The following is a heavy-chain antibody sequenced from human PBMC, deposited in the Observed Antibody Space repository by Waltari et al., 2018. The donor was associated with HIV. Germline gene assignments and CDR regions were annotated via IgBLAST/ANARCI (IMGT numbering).Heavy chain of an antibody. Sequence: QVQLGESGGGVVQQGRSLRLCCAASGFPFRSCGMHWVRQAPGKGLEWIGMIWYDGGTEYCGASVKGRFTISRDNSKNTLYLQMNSLRAEDTAVYYCAGGIPQSNWGHYYYGMDVWGQGTTVTVSS. CDR2: IWYDGGTE. CDR1: GFPFRSCG. J-gene: IGHJ6*02. CDR3: AGGIPQSNWGHYYYGMDV. V-gene: IGHV3-33*01. D-gene: IGHD7-27*01.